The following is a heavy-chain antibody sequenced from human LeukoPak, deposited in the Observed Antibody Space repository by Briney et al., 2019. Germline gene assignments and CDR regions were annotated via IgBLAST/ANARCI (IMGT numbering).Heavy chain of an antibody. D-gene: IGHD6-6*01. Sequence: GGSLRLSCAASGFTFSSYGMHWVRQAPGKGLEWVAFIRYDGSNKYYADSVKGRFTISRDNSKNTLYLQMNSLRAEDTAVYYCAREKPSIAARLVSYYYYMDVWGKGTTVTVSS. V-gene: IGHV3-30*02. J-gene: IGHJ6*03. CDR1: GFTFSSYG. CDR2: IRYDGSNK. CDR3: AREKPSIAARLVSYYYYMDV.